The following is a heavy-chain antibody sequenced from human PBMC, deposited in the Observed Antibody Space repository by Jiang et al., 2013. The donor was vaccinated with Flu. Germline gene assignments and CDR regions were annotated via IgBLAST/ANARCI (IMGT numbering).Heavy chain of an antibody. D-gene: IGHD6-13*01. CDR3: ARGYKEPWGSSLPDWYFDL. CDR1: GDSVSSNSAA. CDR2: TYYRSKWYN. Sequence: SQTLSLTCAISGDSVSSNSAAWNWIRQSPSRGLEWLGRTYYRSKWYNDYAVSVKSRITINPDTSKNQFSLQLNSVTPEDTAVYYCARGYKEPWGSSLPDWYFDLWGRGTLVTVSS. V-gene: IGHV6-1*01. J-gene: IGHJ2*01.